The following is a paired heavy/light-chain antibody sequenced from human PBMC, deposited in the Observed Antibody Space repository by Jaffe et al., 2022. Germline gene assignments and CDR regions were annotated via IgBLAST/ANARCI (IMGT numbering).Light chain of an antibody. V-gene: IGKV1-39*01. Sequence: DIQMTQSPSSLSASVGDRVTVTCRASQNIRSNLNWYQQKPGRAPNLLIYAASSLQSGVTSRFSGSGSGTDFTLTISSLQPEDFATYYCQQSHTTPRTFGQGTTVEIK. CDR2: AAS. CDR1: QNIRSN. CDR3: QQSHTTPRT. J-gene: IGKJ1*01.
Heavy chain of an antibody. CDR1: GFTFSNYY. D-gene: IGHD3-22*01. CDR3: ARDNGYDSAWRFDY. Sequence: QVQLVESGGGLVKPGGSLRLSCAASGFTFSNYYMNWIRQAPGKGLEWVSYISSSGISIYYADSVKGRFTISRDNAKNSLYLEMNSLRAEDTAVYYCARDNGYDSAWRFDYWGQGTLVTVSS. J-gene: IGHJ4*02. V-gene: IGHV3-11*01. CDR2: ISSSGISI.